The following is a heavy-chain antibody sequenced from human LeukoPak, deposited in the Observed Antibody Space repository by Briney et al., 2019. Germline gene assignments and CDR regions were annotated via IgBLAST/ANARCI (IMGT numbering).Heavy chain of an antibody. CDR1: GFTFSSYW. CDR2: IKQDGSEK. D-gene: IGHD2-15*01. CDR3: ASSGQTYSSSSRYCSGGSCLDY. V-gene: IGHV3-7*01. Sequence: GGSLRLSCAASGFTFSSYWMSWVRQAPGKGLEWVANIKQDGSEKYHVDSVKGRFTISRDNAKNSLYLQMNSLRAEDTAVYYCASSGQTYSSSSRYCSGGSCLDYWGQGTLVTVSS. J-gene: IGHJ4*02.